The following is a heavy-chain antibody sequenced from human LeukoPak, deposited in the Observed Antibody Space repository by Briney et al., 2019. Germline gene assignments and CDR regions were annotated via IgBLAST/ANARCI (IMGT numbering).Heavy chain of an antibody. CDR1: GGSLSDYY. CDR2: IYYSGST. Sequence: SETLSLTCAVYGGSLSDYYWSWIRQPPGKGLEWIGYIYYSGSTNYNPSLKSRVTISVDTSKNQFSLKLSSVTAADTAVYYCARGRGIFDYWGQGTLVTVSS. J-gene: IGHJ4*02. D-gene: IGHD1-14*01. V-gene: IGHV4-59*01. CDR3: ARGRGIFDY.